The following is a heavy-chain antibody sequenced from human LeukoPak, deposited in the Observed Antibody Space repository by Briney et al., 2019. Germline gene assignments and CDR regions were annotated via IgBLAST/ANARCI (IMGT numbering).Heavy chain of an antibody. V-gene: IGHV1-2*02. Sequence: ASVKVSCKASGYTFTGYYMHWVRQAPGQGLERMGWINPNSGGTNYAQKLQGRVTMTRDTSISTAYMELSRLRSDDTAVYYWARVRDQYSSSSWGIDYWGQGTLVTVSS. CDR3: ARVRDQYSSSSWGIDY. J-gene: IGHJ4*02. D-gene: IGHD6-6*01. CDR1: GYTFTGYY. CDR2: INPNSGGT.